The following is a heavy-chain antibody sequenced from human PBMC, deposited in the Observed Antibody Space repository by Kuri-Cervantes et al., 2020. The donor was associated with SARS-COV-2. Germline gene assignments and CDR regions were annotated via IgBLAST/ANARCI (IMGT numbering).Heavy chain of an antibody. D-gene: IGHD3-3*01. J-gene: IGHJ5*02. CDR2: IYHTGHT. V-gene: IGHV4-39*01. CDR1: GGSISSGGYY. CDR3: AHLIMVFGVVDPPGDYWFDP. Sequence: SETLSLTCTVSGGSISSGGYYWSWIRQPPGKGLEWIGSIYHTGHTYYNPSFESRLTISLDTSKNQFFLNLTSVTAGDTAVYYCAHLIMVFGVVDPPGDYWFDPWGQGTLVTVSS.